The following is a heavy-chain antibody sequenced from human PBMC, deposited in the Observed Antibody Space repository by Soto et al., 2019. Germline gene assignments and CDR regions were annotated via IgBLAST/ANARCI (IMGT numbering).Heavy chain of an antibody. CDR2: ISPSNDNS. J-gene: IGHJ4*02. D-gene: IGHD1-7*01. CDR1: GYNFPSFN. V-gene: IGHV1-18*01. CDR3: SREGGNTGTSDY. Sequence: QERLVQSGAELRRPGASVKISCRASGYNFPSFNVNWVRQAPGEGLEWMGWISPSNDNSYSAQKFQDRVTMSTETSSNTAYMELRRLTSDDTAVYYCSREGGNTGTSDYWGQGTLVTVSS.